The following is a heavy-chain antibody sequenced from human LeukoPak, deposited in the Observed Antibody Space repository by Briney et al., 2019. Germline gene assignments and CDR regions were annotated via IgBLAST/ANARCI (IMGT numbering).Heavy chain of an antibody. V-gene: IGHV3-33*06. CDR3: TNDRGDGYNYYYFDY. J-gene: IGHJ4*02. D-gene: IGHD5-24*01. Sequence: GGSQRLSCAASGFTFSSYGMHWVRQAPGKGLEWVAVIWYDGSNKYYADSVKGRFTISRDNSKNTLYLQMNSLRAEDTAVYYCTNDRGDGYNYYYFDYWGQGTLVTVSS. CDR2: IWYDGSNK. CDR1: GFTFSSYG.